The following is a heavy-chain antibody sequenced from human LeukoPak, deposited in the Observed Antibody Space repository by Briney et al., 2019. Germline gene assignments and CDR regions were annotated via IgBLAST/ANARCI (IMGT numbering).Heavy chain of an antibody. Sequence: PGGSLRLSCAASGFTFDDYAMHWVRQAPGKGLEWVSGISWNSGSIGYADSVKGRFTISRDNAKNSLYLQMNSLRAEDTAVYYCAREPPLGSYGRYYYDSSGYYYDYWGQGTLVTVSS. CDR1: GFTFDDYA. V-gene: IGHV3-9*01. J-gene: IGHJ4*02. CDR2: ISWNSGSI. CDR3: AREPPLGSYGRYYYDSSGYYYDY. D-gene: IGHD3-22*01.